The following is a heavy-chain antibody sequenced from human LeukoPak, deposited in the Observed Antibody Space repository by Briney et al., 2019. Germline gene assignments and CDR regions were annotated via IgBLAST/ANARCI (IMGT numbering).Heavy chain of an antibody. CDR2: IHYDGSNR. Sequence: GGSLRLSCAASGFTFLSYGMHWVRQAPGKGLEWVAFIHYDGSNRYYADSVKGRFTISRDNSKNTLYLQMNSLRTEDTAVYYCAKSLGIVVVTANFDYWGQGTLVSVSS. CDR3: AKSLGIVVVTANFDY. J-gene: IGHJ4*02. V-gene: IGHV3-30*02. CDR1: GFTFLSYG. D-gene: IGHD2-21*02.